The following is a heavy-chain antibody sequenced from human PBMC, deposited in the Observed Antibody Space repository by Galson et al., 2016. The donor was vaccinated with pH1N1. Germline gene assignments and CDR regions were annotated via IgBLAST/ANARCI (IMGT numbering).Heavy chain of an antibody. J-gene: IGHJ3*02. CDR3: ARQGGYNSGRGDFGAFDI. CDR1: GYSFTGYW. CDR2: VYPADSDT. D-gene: IGHD6-19*01. V-gene: IGHV5-51*01. Sequence: QSGAEVKKSGESLKISCRSSGYSFTGYWLAWVRQMPGKGLECVGLVYPADSDTRYRPSIQGQVTISVDNSNNTAYLQWSSLKASDTAIYYCARQGGYNSGRGDFGAFDIWGQGTAVTVSS.